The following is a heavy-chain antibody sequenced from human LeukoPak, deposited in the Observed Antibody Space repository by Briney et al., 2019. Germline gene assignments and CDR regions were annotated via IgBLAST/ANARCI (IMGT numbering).Heavy chain of an antibody. V-gene: IGHV3-7*01. D-gene: IGHD1-26*01. CDR2: IREDGSEK. J-gene: IGHJ4*02. Sequence: GGSLRLSCAASGFTFSSYWMSWVRQAPGKGLEWVANIREDGSEKYYADSVKGRFTISRDNAKNSLYLQMNSLRAEDTAVYYCAREGGATLNYFDYWGQGTLVTVSS. CDR3: AREGGATLNYFDY. CDR1: GFTFSSYW.